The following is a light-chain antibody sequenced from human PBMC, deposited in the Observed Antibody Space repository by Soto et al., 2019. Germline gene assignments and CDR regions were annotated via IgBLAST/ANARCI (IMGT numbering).Light chain of an antibody. CDR2: KAS. CDR1: QTISSW. V-gene: IGKV1-5*03. CDR3: QHYNSYSEA. J-gene: IGKJ1*01. Sequence: DIHMTQSPSTLSGSVGDRVTITCRASQTISSWLAWYQQKLGKAPKLLIYKASTLKSGVPSRFSGSGYGTEFNLTISSLQPDDFATYYCQHYNSYSEAFGQGTKVDIK.